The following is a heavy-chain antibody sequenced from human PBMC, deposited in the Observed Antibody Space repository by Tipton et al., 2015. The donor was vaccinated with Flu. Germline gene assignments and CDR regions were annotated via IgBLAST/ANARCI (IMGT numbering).Heavy chain of an antibody. D-gene: IGHD2-2*01. Sequence: QSGAEVKKPGASMKVSCKASGHPLTSYGVSWVRQAPGQGLEWMGWISGYDDDTNYAQKFQGRVTMTTDTSTSTAYMELRSLRSDDTAVYYCARPGGPAAVNPFSYFDFWGQGTLVTVSS. J-gene: IGHJ4*02. CDR2: ISGYDDDT. V-gene: IGHV1-18*04. CDR3: ARPGGPAAVNPFSYFDF. CDR1: GHPLTSYG.